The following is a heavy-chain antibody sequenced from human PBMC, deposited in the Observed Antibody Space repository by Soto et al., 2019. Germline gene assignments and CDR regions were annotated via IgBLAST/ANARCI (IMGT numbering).Heavy chain of an antibody. J-gene: IGHJ4*02. D-gene: IGHD3-9*01. CDR2: IYDSVNT. V-gene: IGHV4-31*03. CDR1: GDSLSSGVHY. CDR3: ARVDHRGYFAILTDY. Sequence: SETLSLTCTVSGDSLSSGVHYWSWIRQHPGKGLEWIGHIYDSVNTYYSPSLRSRVTISADMSKNQFSLNLRSVTAADTAVYYCARVDHRGYFAILTDYWGQGTLVTVSS.